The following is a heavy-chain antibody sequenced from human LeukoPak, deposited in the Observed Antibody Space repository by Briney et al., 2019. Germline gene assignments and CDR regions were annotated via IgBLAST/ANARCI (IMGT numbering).Heavy chain of an antibody. CDR2: IRSKANSYAT. J-gene: IGHJ4*02. CDR3: TKFTSIAARPDY. D-gene: IGHD6-6*01. Sequence: GGSLRLSCAAPGFTFSGSAMHWVRQASGKGLEWVGRIRSKANSYATAYAASVKGRFTISRDDSKNTTYLQMNSLKTEDTAVYYCTKFTSIAARPDYWGQGTLVTVSS. V-gene: IGHV3-73*01. CDR1: GFTFSGSA.